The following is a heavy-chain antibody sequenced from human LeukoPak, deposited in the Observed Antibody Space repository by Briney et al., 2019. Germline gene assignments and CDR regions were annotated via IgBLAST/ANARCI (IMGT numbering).Heavy chain of an antibody. J-gene: IGHJ6*02. V-gene: IGHV3-11*01. CDR1: GFTFSDYY. Sequence: PGGSLRLSCAASGFTFSDYYMSWIRQAPGKGLEWVSYISSSGSTIYYADSVKGRFTISRDNAKNSLYLQMNSLRAEDTAVYYCARDSSSYGDYLSYYYYGMDVWGQGTTVTVSS. CDR2: ISSSGSTI. CDR3: ARDSSSYGDYLSYYYYGMDV. D-gene: IGHD4-17*01.